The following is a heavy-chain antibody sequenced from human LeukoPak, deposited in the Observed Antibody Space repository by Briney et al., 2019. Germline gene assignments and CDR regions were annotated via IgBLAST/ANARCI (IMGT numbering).Heavy chain of an antibody. CDR3: AGDYYGSGSYYTRFDY. CDR1: GFTFSSYG. D-gene: IGHD3-10*01. Sequence: PGGSLRLSCAPSGFTFSSYGMHWVRQAPGTGLEWVAFLRYDGTNKSYADSVKGRFTISRDNSKNTLYLQMNSLRAEDTAVYYCAGDYYGSGSYYTRFDYWGQGTLVTVSS. V-gene: IGHV3-30*02. J-gene: IGHJ4*02. CDR2: LRYDGTNK.